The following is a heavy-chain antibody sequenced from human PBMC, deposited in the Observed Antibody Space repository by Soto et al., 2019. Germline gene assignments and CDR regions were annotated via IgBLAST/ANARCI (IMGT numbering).Heavy chain of an antibody. CDR1: GGSIGSYY. J-gene: IGHJ4*02. CDR3: ARGGGRQIDY. Sequence: QVQLQESGPGLVKPSEPLSLTCSVSGGSIGSYYWSWIRQPPGKGLEWIGYIYYSGSTNYNPSIKSRVTISVDTSKNQFSRKLSTVTAADTAVYYCARGGGRQIDYWGQGTLVTVSS. D-gene: IGHD1-26*01. V-gene: IGHV4-59*08. CDR2: IYYSGST.